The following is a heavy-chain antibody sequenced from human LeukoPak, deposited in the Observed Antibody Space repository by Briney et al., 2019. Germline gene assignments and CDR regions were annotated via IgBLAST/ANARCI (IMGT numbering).Heavy chain of an antibody. CDR3: ARGGQDYYFDY. Sequence: PSETLSLTCAAYGGSFSGYYWSWIRQPPGKGLEWIGEINHSGSTNYNPSLKSRVTISVDTSKNQFSLKLSSVTAADTAVYYCARGGQDYYFDYWGQGTLVTVSS. D-gene: IGHD2-15*01. V-gene: IGHV4-34*01. CDR2: INHSGST. CDR1: GGSFSGYY. J-gene: IGHJ4*02.